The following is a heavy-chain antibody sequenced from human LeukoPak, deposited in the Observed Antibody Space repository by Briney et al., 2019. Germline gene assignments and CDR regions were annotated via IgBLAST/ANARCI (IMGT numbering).Heavy chain of an antibody. CDR2: IYYSGST. CDR1: GGSINSYF. V-gene: IGHV4-59*01. J-gene: IGHJ4*02. Sequence: SETLSLTCNVSGGSINSYFWSWIRQPPGKGLEWLGYIYYSGSTNYNPSLKSRVTISLDTSKNQFSLKLSFVTAADTAVYFCARSYGSMVRGLLGHWGQGTLVTVSS. D-gene: IGHD3-10*01. CDR3: ARSYGSMVRGLLGH.